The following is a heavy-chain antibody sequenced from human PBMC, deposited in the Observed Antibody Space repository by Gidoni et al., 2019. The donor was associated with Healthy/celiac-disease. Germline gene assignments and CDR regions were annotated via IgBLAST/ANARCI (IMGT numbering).Heavy chain of an antibody. V-gene: IGHV3-23*01. Sequence: EVQLLESGGGLVQPGGSLRLSWSASGFTLSSYAMSWVRQAPGKGLEWVSAISGSGGSTYYADSVKGRFTISRDNSKNTLYLQMNSLRAEDTAVYYCAKDPGGLRLGELSLFDYWGQGTLVTVSS. D-gene: IGHD3-16*02. CDR2: ISGSGGST. J-gene: IGHJ4*02. CDR1: GFTLSSYA. CDR3: AKDPGGLRLGELSLFDY.